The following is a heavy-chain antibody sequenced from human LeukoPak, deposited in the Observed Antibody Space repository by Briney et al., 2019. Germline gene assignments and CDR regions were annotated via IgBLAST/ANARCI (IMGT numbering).Heavy chain of an antibody. CDR3: ASETGPHYGMDV. CDR2: ISYGGSNK. V-gene: IGHV3-30-3*01. J-gene: IGHJ6*02. CDR1: GFTFSSYA. Sequence: GRSLRLSCAASGFTFSSYAMHWVRQAPGKGLEWVAVISYGGSNKYYADSVKGRFTISRDNSKNTLYLQMNSLRAEDTAVYYCASETGPHYGMDVWGQGTTVTVSS. D-gene: IGHD1-14*01.